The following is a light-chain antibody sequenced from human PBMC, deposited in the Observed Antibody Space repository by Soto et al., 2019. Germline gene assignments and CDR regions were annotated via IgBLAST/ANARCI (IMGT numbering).Light chain of an antibody. Sequence: EIVLTQSPGTLSLSPGERATLSCRASQSVSSSLAWYQLKPGQAPRLLIFDAVNRAPGVPGRFSGSGSGTDFTLTISSLEPEDWALYYCQQCSSWPPLTFGGGTKVEIK. V-gene: IGKV3-11*01. CDR3: QQCSSWPPLT. CDR2: DAV. CDR1: QSVSSS. J-gene: IGKJ4*01.